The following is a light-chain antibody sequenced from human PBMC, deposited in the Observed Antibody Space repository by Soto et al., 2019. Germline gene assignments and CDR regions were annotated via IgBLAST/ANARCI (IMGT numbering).Light chain of an antibody. CDR1: QGISSY. Sequence: AIRMTQSPSSFSASTGDRVTITCRASQGISSYLAWYQQKPGKAPKLLLYAASTLQSGVPSRFSGSGSGTDFTLTISCLQSEDFATYYGQQYYSYPWTFGQGTKVESK. V-gene: IGKV1-8*01. J-gene: IGKJ1*01. CDR2: AAS. CDR3: QQYYSYPWT.